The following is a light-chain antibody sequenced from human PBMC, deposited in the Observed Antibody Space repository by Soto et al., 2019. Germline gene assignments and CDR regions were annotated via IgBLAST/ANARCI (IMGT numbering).Light chain of an antibody. V-gene: IGKV1-39*01. CDR2: AAS. J-gene: IGKJ4*01. Sequence: DIQMTQSPSSLSASVGDRVTITCRASQNINNFLHWYQQKLGKAPKLLIYAASSLQSGVPSRFSGSGSGTDVTLTISSLQPEDCATYYCQQSYSTLLTFGGGTKVEIK. CDR3: QQSYSTLLT. CDR1: QNINNF.